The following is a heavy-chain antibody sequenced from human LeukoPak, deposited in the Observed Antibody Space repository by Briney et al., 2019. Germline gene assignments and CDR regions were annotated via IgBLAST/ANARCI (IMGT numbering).Heavy chain of an antibody. CDR2: IKEDGSEK. J-gene: IGHJ4*02. V-gene: IGHV3-7*03. CDR1: GFIFTDYW. D-gene: IGHD6-13*01. Sequence: SGGSLRLSCAASGFIFTDYWMYWVRQAPGRGLAWVANIKEDGSEKNYVDSVKGRFTISRDNPKNTLYLQMNSLRAEDTAVYFCATAPLYSSSWYFRGYFDDWGQGTLVTVSS. CDR3: ATAPLYSSSWYFRGYFDD.